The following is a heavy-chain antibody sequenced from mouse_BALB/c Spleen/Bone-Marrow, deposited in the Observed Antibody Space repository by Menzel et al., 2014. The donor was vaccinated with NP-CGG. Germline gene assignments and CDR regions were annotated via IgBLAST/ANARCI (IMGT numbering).Heavy chain of an antibody. V-gene: IGHV1-62-2*01. CDR1: GYTFTDYI. CDR2: FYPGNGNI. CDR3: ARHFYGTSYFDY. J-gene: IGHJ2*01. D-gene: IGHD1-1*01. Sequence: QVQLKESGAELVKPGASVKLSCKASGYTFTDYIIHWVKQRSGQGLEWIGWFYPGNGNIKFSEKFNDKATLTADKSSSTVYMELSRLTSEDSAVYFCARHFYGTSYFDYWGQGTTLTVSS.